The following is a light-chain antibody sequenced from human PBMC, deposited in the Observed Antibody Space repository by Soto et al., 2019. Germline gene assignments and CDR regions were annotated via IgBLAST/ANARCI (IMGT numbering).Light chain of an antibody. CDR2: DVYGVS. CDR3: CSNTGSIIYV. CDR1: ISDNF. J-gene: IGLJ1*01. V-gene: IGLV2-11*01. Sequence: QSALTQPRSVSGSPGQSVTISCTGSISDNFVSWYQQHPGKAPKLMIYDVYGVSKRPSGVPDRFSGSKSGNTASLTISGLQADDEADYYCCSNTGSIIYVFGTGTKVTVL.